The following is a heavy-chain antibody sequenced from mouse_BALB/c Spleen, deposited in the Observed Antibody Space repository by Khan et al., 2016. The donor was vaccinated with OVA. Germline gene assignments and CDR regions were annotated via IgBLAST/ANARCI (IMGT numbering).Heavy chain of an antibody. CDR1: GYTLTDYG. CDR3: SRSNGNCLFAY. CDR2: INTYTGEA. D-gene: IGHD2-1*01. Sequence: QIQLVQSGPELKKPGETVKISCKASGYTLTDYGMNWVKQAPGKGLKWMGWINTYTGEATYADDFKGRFAFSLETSASTAYLQINNLKTEDTATYFCSRSNGNCLFAYWGQGTLVTVSA. J-gene: IGHJ3*01. V-gene: IGHV9-3-1*01.